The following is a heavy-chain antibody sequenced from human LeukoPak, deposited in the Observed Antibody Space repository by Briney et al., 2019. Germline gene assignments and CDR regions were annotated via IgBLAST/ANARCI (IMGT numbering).Heavy chain of an antibody. CDR2: INPNSGGT. Sequence: ASVKVSCKASGYTFTSYDINWVRQATGQGLEWMGWINPNSGGTNYAQKFQGRVTMTRDTSISTAYMELSRLRSDDTAVYYCARENYDILTGYEGGQGYWGQGTLVTVSS. V-gene: IGHV1-2*02. J-gene: IGHJ4*02. CDR3: ARENYDILTGYEGGQGY. CDR1: GYTFTSYD. D-gene: IGHD3-9*01.